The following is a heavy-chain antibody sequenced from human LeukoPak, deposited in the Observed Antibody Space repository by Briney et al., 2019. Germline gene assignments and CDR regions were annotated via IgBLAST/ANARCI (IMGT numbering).Heavy chain of an antibody. D-gene: IGHD2-21*02. CDR3: ARDLGLLRLDY. CDR1: GFTFSSYS. CDR2: ISSSSSYI. J-gene: IGHJ4*02. V-gene: IGHV3-21*01. Sequence: GGSLRLSCAASGFTFSSYSMSWVRQAPGKGLEWVSSISSSSSYIYYADSVKGRFTISRDNAKNSLYLQMNSLRAEDTAVYYCARDLGLLRLDYWGQGTLVTVSS.